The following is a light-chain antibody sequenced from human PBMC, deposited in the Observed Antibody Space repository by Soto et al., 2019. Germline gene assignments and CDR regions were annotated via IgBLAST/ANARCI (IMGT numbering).Light chain of an antibody. J-gene: IGKJ5*01. CDR2: GAS. CDR1: QSVSSSY. Sequence: EIVLTQSPGTLSLSPGERATLSCRASQSVSSSYLAWHQQKRGQAPRLLIYGASRRATGIPDRFSGSGSGTDFTLTISRLEPEDFAVYYCQQCGSSPLITFGQGTRLEIK. V-gene: IGKV3-20*01. CDR3: QQCGSSPLIT.